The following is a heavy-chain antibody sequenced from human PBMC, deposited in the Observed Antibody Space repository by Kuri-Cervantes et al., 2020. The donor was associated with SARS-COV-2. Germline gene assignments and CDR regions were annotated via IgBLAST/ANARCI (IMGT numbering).Heavy chain of an antibody. J-gene: IGHJ4*02. Sequence: ASVKVSCKASGYTFTSYYMHWVRQAPGQGLGWMGIINPSGGSTSYAQKFQGRVTMTRDTSTSTVYMELSSLRSEDTAVYYCARDVFPAYYYDSSGPTPGMWWGQGTLVTVSS. CDR1: GYTFTSYY. V-gene: IGHV1-46*01. D-gene: IGHD3-22*01. CDR3: ARDVFPAYYYDSSGPTPGMW. CDR2: INPSGGST.